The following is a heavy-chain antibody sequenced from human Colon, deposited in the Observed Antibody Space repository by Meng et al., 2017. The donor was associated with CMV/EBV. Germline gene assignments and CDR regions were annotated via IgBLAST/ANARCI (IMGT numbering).Heavy chain of an antibody. V-gene: IGHV1-69*10. CDR1: GGTFSSYA. CDR3: APYPGSSSTTDY. Sequence: SVKVSCKASGGTFSSYAISWVRQAPGQGLEWMGGIIPILGIANYAQKFQGRVTITADKSTNTAYMELSSLRSEDTAVYYCAPYPGSSSTTDYWGQGTLVTVSS. CDR2: IIPILGIA. J-gene: IGHJ4*02. D-gene: IGHD6-6*01.